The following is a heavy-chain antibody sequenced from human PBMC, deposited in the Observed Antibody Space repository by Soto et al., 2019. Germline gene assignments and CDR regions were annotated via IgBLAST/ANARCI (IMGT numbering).Heavy chain of an antibody. J-gene: IGHJ6*02. CDR3: ASGRQQLAEDFIYSGNHALDV. Sequence: QVQLVQSGAEMKKPGASVKVSCKASGYTFTTDVITWVRQAPGQGLEWMGWISAHNGYTNFAQKPQXXVTMTTDTSTSXVXMXXRNLRSDDTAVYFCASGRQQLAEDFIYSGNHALDVWGQGTTVTVSS. D-gene: IGHD6-13*01. CDR1: GYTFTTDV. CDR2: ISAHNGYT. V-gene: IGHV1-18*01.